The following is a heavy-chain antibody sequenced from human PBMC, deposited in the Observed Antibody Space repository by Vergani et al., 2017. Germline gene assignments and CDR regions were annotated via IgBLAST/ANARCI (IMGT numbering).Heavy chain of an antibody. CDR2: ISWNSGSI. CDR3: AADSFVESGSLGYGMDV. CDR1: GFTFDDYA. Sequence: EVQLVESGGGLVQPGRSLRLSCAASGFTFDDYAMHWVRQAPGKGLEWVSGISWNSGSIGYADSVKGRFTISRDNAKNSLYLQMNSLRAEDTALYYCAADSFVESGSLGYGMDVWGQGTTVTVSS. J-gene: IGHJ6*02. D-gene: IGHD3-16*02. V-gene: IGHV3-9*01.